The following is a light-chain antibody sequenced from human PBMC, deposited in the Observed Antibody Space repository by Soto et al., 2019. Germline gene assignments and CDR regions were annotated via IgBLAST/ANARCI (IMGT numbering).Light chain of an antibody. CDR2: GAS. J-gene: IGKJ4*01. CDR3: QQYNSWPLT. CDR1: QSVGSS. Sequence: EIVMTQSPATLSVSPGDRATLSCRASQSVGSSLAWYQRKPGQAPRLLIYGASTRATGIPATFSGSGSGTEFTLTISSLQSEDFAVYYCQQYNSWPLTFGGGTKVEI. V-gene: IGKV3-15*01.